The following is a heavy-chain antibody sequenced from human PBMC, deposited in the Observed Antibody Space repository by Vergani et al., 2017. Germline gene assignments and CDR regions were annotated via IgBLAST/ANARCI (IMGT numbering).Heavy chain of an antibody. D-gene: IGHD2-2*01. CDR1: GYTFTDYS. J-gene: IGHJ4*02. V-gene: IGHV7-4-1*02. CDR3: ARGEYCSTTRCYEPEVFGD. CDR2: INTNTGNP. Sequence: QVQLAQSGSELEKPGASAKVSCKTSGYTFTDYSMNWVRQAPGQGLEWMGWINTNTGNPTLAQGFTGRFVLSSDASVTTAYLQINSLKAEDTAVYYCARGEYCSTTRCYEPEVFGDWGQGTLVTVSS.